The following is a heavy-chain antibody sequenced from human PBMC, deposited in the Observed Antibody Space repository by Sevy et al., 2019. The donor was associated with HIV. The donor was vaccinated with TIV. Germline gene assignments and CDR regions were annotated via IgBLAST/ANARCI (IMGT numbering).Heavy chain of an antibody. CDR3: TTGRYSSSMYFEH. CDR2: VKSKADGGTT. CDR1: GFTSSNAW. J-gene: IGHJ4*02. Sequence: GGSLRLSCAASGFTSSNAWMTWVRQAPGKGLERVGRVKSKADGGTTDYGAPVKGRFTISGDDSKNTVYLQMNSLKSEDTGVYYCTTGRYSSSMYFEHWGQGTLVTVSS. V-gene: IGHV3-15*01. D-gene: IGHD6-6*01.